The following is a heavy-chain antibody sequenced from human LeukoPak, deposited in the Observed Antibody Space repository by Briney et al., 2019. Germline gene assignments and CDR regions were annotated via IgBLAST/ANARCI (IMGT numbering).Heavy chain of an antibody. CDR3: ARRVGSGTYYSFDY. J-gene: IGHJ4*02. CDR2: VYHSGST. Sequence: SETLSLTGAVSGYSISSGYYWGWIRHPPGKGLEWIGSVYHSGSTYYNASLKSRVLMSLDTSKNHFSLKLSSVTAADTAVYYCARRVGSGTYYSFDYWGQGTLVTVSS. CDR1: GYSISSGYY. V-gene: IGHV4-38-2*01. D-gene: IGHD3-10*01.